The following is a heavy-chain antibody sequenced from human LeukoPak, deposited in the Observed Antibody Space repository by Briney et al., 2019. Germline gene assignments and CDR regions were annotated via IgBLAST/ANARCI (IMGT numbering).Heavy chain of an antibody. CDR2: IYPGDSDT. Sequence: GESLKISCKGSGYSFTSYWIGWVRQMPGKGLEWMGIIYPGDSDTRYSPSFQGQVTISADKSISTAYLQWSSLMASDTAMYYCARKPIVVVVAAPGAAFDIWGQGTMVTVSS. J-gene: IGHJ3*02. CDR3: ARKPIVVVVAAPGAAFDI. V-gene: IGHV5-51*01. CDR1: GYSFTSYW. D-gene: IGHD2-15*01.